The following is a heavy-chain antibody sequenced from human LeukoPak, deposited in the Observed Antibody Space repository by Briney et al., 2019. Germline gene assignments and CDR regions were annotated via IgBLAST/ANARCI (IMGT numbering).Heavy chain of an antibody. V-gene: IGHV1-18*01. CDR1: GYTFTSYG. CDR2: ISAYNGNT. J-gene: IGHJ3*02. Sequence: ASVKVSCKASGYTFTSYGISWVRQAPGQGLEWMGWISAYNGNTNYAQKLQGRVTMTTDTSTSTAYMELRSLRSDDTAVYYCARVRFLEWLLWPEGLTTDAFDIWGQGTMVTVSS. CDR3: ARVRFLEWLLWPEGLTTDAFDI. D-gene: IGHD3-3*01.